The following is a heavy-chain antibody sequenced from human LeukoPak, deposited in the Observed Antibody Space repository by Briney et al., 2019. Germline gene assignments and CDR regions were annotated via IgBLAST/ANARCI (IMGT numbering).Heavy chain of an antibody. CDR1: GFSFSDFY. Sequence: GGSLRLSCAASGFSFSDFYMSWIREAPGKGLECVSYIGSSSGYTNYADSVKGRFAVSRDNPKNSLYLQMNSLRAEDTAVYYCARVLRMGGHSYGFDDWGQGTLVTVSS. D-gene: IGHD5-18*01. J-gene: IGHJ4*02. CDR3: ARVLRMGGHSYGFDD. CDR2: IGSSSGYT. V-gene: IGHV3-11*05.